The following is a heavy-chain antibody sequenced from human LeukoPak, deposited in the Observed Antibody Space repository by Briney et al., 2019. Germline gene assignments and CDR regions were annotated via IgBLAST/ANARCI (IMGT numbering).Heavy chain of an antibody. CDR3: ARAPGGHSGYDVYYNGLDV. Sequence: GSLRLSCAASGFTVSSNYMSWVRQAPGKGLEWIREIYHSGSTNYNPSLKSRVTISVDKSKNQFSLKLSSVTAADTAVYYCARAPGGHSGYDVYYNGLDVWGQGTTVTVSS. J-gene: IGHJ6*02. D-gene: IGHD5-12*01. V-gene: IGHV4-4*02. CDR1: GFTVSSNY. CDR2: IYHSGST.